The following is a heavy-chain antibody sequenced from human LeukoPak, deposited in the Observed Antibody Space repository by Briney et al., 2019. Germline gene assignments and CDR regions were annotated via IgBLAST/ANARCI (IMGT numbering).Heavy chain of an antibody. CDR1: GFTFSSYA. CDR3: AKSYRATVTRPWDY. CDR2: ISGSGGST. Sequence: GGSLRLSCAASGFTFSSYAKSWVRQAPGKGLEWVSAISGSGGSTYYADSVKGRFTISRDNSKNTLYLQMNSLRAEDTAVYYCAKSYRATVTRPWDYWGQGTLVTVSS. J-gene: IGHJ4*02. D-gene: IGHD4-11*01. V-gene: IGHV3-23*01.